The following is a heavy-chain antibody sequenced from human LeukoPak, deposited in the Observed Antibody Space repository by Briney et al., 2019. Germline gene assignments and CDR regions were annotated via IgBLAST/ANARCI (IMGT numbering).Heavy chain of an antibody. CDR2: ISYDGSNK. CDR1: GFTFSSYG. V-gene: IGHV3-30*18. J-gene: IGHJ4*02. D-gene: IGHD6-13*01. CDR3: AKGARIAAARAHFDY. Sequence: PGGSLRLSCAASGFTFSSYGMHWVRQAPGKGLEWVAVISYDGSNKYYADSVKGRFTISRDNSKNTLYLQMNSLRAEDTAVYYCAKGARIAAARAHFDYWGQGTLVTVSS.